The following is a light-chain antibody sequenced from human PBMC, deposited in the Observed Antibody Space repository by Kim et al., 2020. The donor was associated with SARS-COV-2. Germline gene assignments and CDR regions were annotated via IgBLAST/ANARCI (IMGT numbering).Light chain of an antibody. CDR2: QDS. Sequence: SYELTQPPSVSVSPGQTASITCSGDKLGDKYACWYQQKPGQSPVLVIYQDSKRPSGIPERFYGSNSGNTANLTISGTQAMDEADYYCQAWDSSTVVFGGG. CDR3: QAWDSSTVV. V-gene: IGLV3-1*01. J-gene: IGLJ2*01. CDR1: KLGDKY.